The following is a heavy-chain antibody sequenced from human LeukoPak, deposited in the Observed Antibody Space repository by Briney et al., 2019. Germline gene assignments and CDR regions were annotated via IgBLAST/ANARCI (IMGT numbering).Heavy chain of an antibody. V-gene: IGHV3-73*01. CDR2: IRSKANSYAT. Sequence: PGGSLRRSCAASGFTFSGSAMHWVRQASGKGLEWVGRIRSKANSYATAYAASVKGRFTISRDDSKNTAYLQMNSLKTEDTAVYYCTIRASHFDYWGQGTLVTVSS. J-gene: IGHJ4*02. CDR3: TIRASHFDY. CDR1: GFTFSGSA.